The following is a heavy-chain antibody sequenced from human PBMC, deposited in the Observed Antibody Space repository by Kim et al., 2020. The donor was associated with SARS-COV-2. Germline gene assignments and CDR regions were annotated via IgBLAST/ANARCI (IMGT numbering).Heavy chain of an antibody. CDR3: ARHNVLLWFGEPKGWFDP. Sequence: MSRVTLSVDTAKNQFSLKLSSVTAADTAVYYCARHNVLLWFGEPKGWFDPWGQGTLVTVSS. D-gene: IGHD3-10*01. J-gene: IGHJ5*02. V-gene: IGHV4-39*01.